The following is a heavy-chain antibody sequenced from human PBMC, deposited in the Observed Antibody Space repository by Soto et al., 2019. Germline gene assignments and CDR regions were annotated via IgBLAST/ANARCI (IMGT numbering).Heavy chain of an antibody. V-gene: IGHV1-18*01. CDR3: ARDSGIPGVYYGMDV. J-gene: IGHJ6*02. CDR2: ISAYNGNT. Sequence: ASVKVSCKASGYTFTSYGISWVRQAPGQGLEWMGWISAYNGNTNYAQKLQGRVTMTTDTSTSTAYMELRSLRSDDTAVYYCARDSGIPGVYYGMDVWGQGTTVTVSS. D-gene: IGHD1-26*01. CDR1: GYTFTSYG.